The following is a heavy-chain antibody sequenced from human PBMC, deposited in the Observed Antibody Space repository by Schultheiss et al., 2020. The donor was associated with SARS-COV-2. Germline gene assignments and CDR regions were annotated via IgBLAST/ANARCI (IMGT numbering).Heavy chain of an antibody. D-gene: IGHD6-13*01. CDR1: GFTFSSYA. J-gene: IGHJ4*02. Sequence: GGSLRLSCAASGFTFSSYAMSWVRQAPGKGLEWVSYISSSGSTIYYADSVKGRFTISRDNAKNSLYLQMNSLRAEDTAVYYCAKAYSSSWWLFDYWGQGTLVTVSS. CDR2: ISSSGSTI. CDR3: AKAYSSSWWLFDY. V-gene: IGHV3-48*03.